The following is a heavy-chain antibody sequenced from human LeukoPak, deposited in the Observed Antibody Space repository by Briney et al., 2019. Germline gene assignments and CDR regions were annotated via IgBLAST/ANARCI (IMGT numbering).Heavy chain of an antibody. CDR3: ARASYDSSGYYLYYYYYYYMDV. Sequence: ASVKVSCKASGYTFTSYGISWVRQAPGQGLEWMGWINAYNGNTNYAQKLQGRVTMNTDTSTSTAYMELRSLRSDDTAVYYCARASYDSSGYYLYYYYYYYMDVWGKGTLVTVSS. CDR1: GYTFTSYG. V-gene: IGHV1-18*01. J-gene: IGHJ6*03. CDR2: INAYNGNT. D-gene: IGHD3-22*01.